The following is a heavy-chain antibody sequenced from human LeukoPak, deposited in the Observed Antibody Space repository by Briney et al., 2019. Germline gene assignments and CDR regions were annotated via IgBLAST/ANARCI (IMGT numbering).Heavy chain of an antibody. CDR3: AREVTASSFDI. CDR1: GFSFSDYW. J-gene: IGHJ3*02. V-gene: IGHV3-7*01. D-gene: IGHD2-21*02. CDR2: INQDGSQN. Sequence: GGSLRLSCAASGFSFSDYWMSWVRQAPGRGLEWVGNINQDGSQNSSVDSVKGRFTISRDNAKNSLYLQMNSLGAEDTALYYCAREVTASSFDILGQGTIVTVSS.